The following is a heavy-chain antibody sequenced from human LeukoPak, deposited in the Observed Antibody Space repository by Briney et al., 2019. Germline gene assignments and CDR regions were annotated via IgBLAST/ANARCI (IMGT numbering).Heavy chain of an antibody. CDR2: INIDGCGR. J-gene: IGHJ4*02. CDR3: ASGSGSYFPVY. V-gene: IGHV3-74*01. CDR1: GFTFSRNW. D-gene: IGHD3-10*01. Sequence: GGSLRLSCAASGFTFSRNWMYWVRQAPGKGLVWVSRINIDGCGRRYADSVKGRFTISRGNAKNTLYLQMNSLRAEGTAGYYCASGSGSYFPVYWGQGALVTVSS.